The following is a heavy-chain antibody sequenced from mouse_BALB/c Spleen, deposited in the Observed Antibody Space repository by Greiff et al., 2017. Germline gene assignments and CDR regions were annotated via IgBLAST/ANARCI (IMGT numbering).Heavy chain of an antibody. Sequence: EVKLMESGGGLVQPGGSLRLSCATSGFTFTDYYMSWVRQPPGKALEWLGFIRNKANGYTTEYSASVKGRFTISRDNSQSILYLQMNTLRAEDSATYYCARRYYGYDYWGQGTTLTVSS. D-gene: IGHD1-2*01. CDR3: ARRYYGYDY. CDR2: IRNKANGYTT. V-gene: IGHV7-3*02. CDR1: GFTFTDYY. J-gene: IGHJ2*01.